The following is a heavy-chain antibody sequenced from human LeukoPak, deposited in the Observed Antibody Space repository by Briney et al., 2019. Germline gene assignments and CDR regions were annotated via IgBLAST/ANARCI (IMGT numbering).Heavy chain of an antibody. CDR2: ISPYNGNT. CDR3: ARVGDIYGPDAFDI. D-gene: IGHD3-9*01. Sequence: ASVKVSCKASGHTFNTYGISWVRQAPGQGLEWMGRISPYNGNTKYAQKVQGRVTMTTDTSTSTGYMELRSLRSDDTAVYYCARVGDIYGPDAFDIWGQGTMVTVSS. CDR1: GHTFNTYG. J-gene: IGHJ3*02. V-gene: IGHV1-18*01.